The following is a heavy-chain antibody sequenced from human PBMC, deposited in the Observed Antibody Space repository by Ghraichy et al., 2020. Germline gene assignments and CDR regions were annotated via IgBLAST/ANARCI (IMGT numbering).Heavy chain of an antibody. D-gene: IGHD3-10*01. CDR3: ARRFGAGTNYFDS. V-gene: IGHV5-51*01. CDR2: IYPDDSET. Sequence: GGSLRLSCKGSGYSFSNYWIGWVRRMPGKGLEWMGIIYPDDSETIYSPSFQGLVTISADKSIRTAYLQWYSLKASDTAMYYCARRFGAGTNYFDSWGQGTLVTVSS. CDR1: GYSFSNYW. J-gene: IGHJ4*02.